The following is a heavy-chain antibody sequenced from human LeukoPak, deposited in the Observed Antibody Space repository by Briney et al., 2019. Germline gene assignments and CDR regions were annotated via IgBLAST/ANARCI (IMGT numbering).Heavy chain of an antibody. CDR1: GGSISSYY. CDR2: IYYSGST. CDR3: AGAKSPPYYYGMDV. J-gene: IGHJ6*02. Sequence: SETLSLTCTVSGGSISSYYWSWIRQPPGKGLEWIGYIYYSGSTNYNLSLKSRVTISVDTSKNQFSLRLSSVTAADTAMYYCAGAKSPPYYYGMDVWGQGTTVTVSS. V-gene: IGHV4-59*01.